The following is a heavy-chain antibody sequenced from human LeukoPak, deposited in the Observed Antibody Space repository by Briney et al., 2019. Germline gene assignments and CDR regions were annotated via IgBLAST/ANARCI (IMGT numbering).Heavy chain of an antibody. CDR2: ISYDGSNK. CDR1: GFTFSSYG. D-gene: IGHD3-22*01. J-gene: IGHJ4*02. CDR3: AKDPRSYDSSGYYLDY. V-gene: IGHV3-30*18. Sequence: GGSLRLSCAASGFTFSSYGMHWVRQAPGKGLEWVAVISYDGSNKYYADSVKGRFTISRDNSKNTLYLQMNSLRAEDTAVYYCAKDPRSYDSSGYYLDYWGQGTLVTVSS.